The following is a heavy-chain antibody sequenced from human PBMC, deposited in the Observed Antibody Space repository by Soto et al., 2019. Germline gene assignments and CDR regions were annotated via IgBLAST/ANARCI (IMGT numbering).Heavy chain of an antibody. CDR1: GFILGDYA. V-gene: IGHV3-30*07. J-gene: IGHJ6*02. CDR3: AKDGKKGDFWSGYWDYYYGMDV. CDR2: ISFDGIQK. Sequence: GGSLRLSCAGSGFILGDYALHWVRQAPGKGLEWLAVISFDGIQKYYADSVQGRFTISRDNSQNTLYLQMNSLRAEDTAVYYCAKDGKKGDFWSGYWDYYYGMDVWGQGTTVTVSS. D-gene: IGHD3-3*01.